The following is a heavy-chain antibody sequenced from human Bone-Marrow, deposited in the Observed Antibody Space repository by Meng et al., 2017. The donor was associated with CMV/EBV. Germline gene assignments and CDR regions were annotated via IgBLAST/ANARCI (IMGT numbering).Heavy chain of an antibody. CDR3: ARRFGY. J-gene: IGHJ4*02. V-gene: IGHV3-48*03. CDR1: GYPFSDYD. Sequence: GGSLRLSCIASGYPFSDYDMNWVRQAPGKGLQWVSFISSSGTTKYYTDSVKGRFTISRDNAHNRLFLQMDSLRVEDTAVYYCARRFGYWGQRTLVTVSS. CDR2: ISSSGTTK.